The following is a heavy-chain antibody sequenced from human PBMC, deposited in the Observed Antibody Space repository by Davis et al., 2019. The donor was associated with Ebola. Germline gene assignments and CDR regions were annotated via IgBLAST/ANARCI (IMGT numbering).Heavy chain of an antibody. J-gene: IGHJ4*01. V-gene: IGHV3-23*01. CDR1: GFMFSSHA. CDR3: VAPLDRYGSNHFFDY. D-gene: IGHD4-23*01. Sequence: PGGSLRLSCAGSGFMFSSHATSWARQIQGKGLEWVSFIIDNGGKTDYTDSVKGRSTISRDNSKNLLFLQMNSLKAEDTAVYYCVAPLDRYGSNHFFDYWGHGTLVTASS. CDR2: IIDNGGKT.